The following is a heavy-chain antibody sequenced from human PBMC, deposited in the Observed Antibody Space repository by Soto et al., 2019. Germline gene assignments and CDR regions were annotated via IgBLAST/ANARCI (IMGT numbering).Heavy chain of an antibody. Sequence: GASVKVSCKASGYTFTSYGISWVRQAPGQGLEGMGWISAYNGNTNYAQKLQGRVTMTTDTSTSTAYMELRSLRSDDTAVYYCARESAPYYYDSSGSSDWGQGTLVTVSS. D-gene: IGHD3-22*01. J-gene: IGHJ4*02. CDR3: ARESAPYYYDSSGSSD. CDR1: GYTFTSYG. V-gene: IGHV1-18*01. CDR2: ISAYNGNT.